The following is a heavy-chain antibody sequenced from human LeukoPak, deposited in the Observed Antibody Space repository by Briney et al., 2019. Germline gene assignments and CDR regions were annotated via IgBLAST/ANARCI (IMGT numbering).Heavy chain of an antibody. Sequence: ASVKVSCKASGYTFTGYHMHWVRQAPRQGLEWMGRINPNSGDTNYAQKFQGRVAMTGDTSISTAFMELTRLRSDDTAVYYCARDYCSSTSCLFDYWGQGTLVTVSS. CDR3: ARDYCSSTSCLFDY. CDR1: GYTFTGYH. D-gene: IGHD2-2*01. CDR2: INPNSGDT. J-gene: IGHJ4*02. V-gene: IGHV1-2*06.